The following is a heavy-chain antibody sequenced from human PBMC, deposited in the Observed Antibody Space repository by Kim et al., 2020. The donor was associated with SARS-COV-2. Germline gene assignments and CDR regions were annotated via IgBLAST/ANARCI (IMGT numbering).Heavy chain of an antibody. CDR2: INSDGSST. V-gene: IGHV3-74*01. Sequence: GGSLRLSCAASGFTFSSYWMHWVRQAPGKGLVWVSRINSDGSSTSYADSVKGRFTISRDNAKNTLYLQMNSLRAEDTAVYYCATTLRFLEWFPHDYWGQGTMVTVSS. CDR3: ATTLRFLEWFPHDY. J-gene: IGHJ4*02. D-gene: IGHD3-3*01. CDR1: GFTFSSYW.